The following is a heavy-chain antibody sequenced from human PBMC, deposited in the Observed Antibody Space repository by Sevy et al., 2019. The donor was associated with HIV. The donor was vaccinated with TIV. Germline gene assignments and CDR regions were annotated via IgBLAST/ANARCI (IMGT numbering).Heavy chain of an antibody. CDR1: GGSISSYY. J-gene: IGHJ4*02. CDR2: TYTRGGT. CDR3: AGQDSSGYYYAVDY. Sequence: SETLSLTCTVSGGSISSYYWSWIRQPAGKGLEWIGHTYTRGGTNYNPSLKSRVTMSVDTSKNQFSLKLSSVTAADTAVYYCAGQDSSGYYYAVDYWGQGTLVTVSS. D-gene: IGHD3-22*01. V-gene: IGHV4-4*07.